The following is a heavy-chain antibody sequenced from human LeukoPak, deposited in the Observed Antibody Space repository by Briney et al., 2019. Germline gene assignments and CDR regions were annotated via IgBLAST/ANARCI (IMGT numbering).Heavy chain of an antibody. CDR3: ASEAYGSSWYPFDY. V-gene: IGHV3-74*01. Sequence: GGSLRLSCAASGLTFSNNWMHWVRQAPGKGLMWVSRISTDGRNKSYADSVKGQFTISKDNAKNTLYLQMKGLRAEDTAVYYCASEAYGSSWYPFDYWGQGTLVTVSS. J-gene: IGHJ4*02. CDR2: ISTDGRNK. CDR1: GLTFSNNW. D-gene: IGHD6-13*01.